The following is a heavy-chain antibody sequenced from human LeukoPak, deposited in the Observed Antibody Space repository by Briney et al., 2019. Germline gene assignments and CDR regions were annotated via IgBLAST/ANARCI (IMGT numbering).Heavy chain of an antibody. D-gene: IGHD1-26*01. V-gene: IGHV4-34*01. J-gene: IGHJ1*01. CDR3: ARQWELGYFQH. Sequence: PSETLSLTCAVYGGSFSGYYWSWIRQPPGKGLEWIGEINHSGSTNYNPSLKSRVTISVDTSKNQFSLKLSSVTAADTAVYYCARQWELGYFQHWGQGTLVTVSS. CDR1: GGSFSGYY. CDR2: INHSGST.